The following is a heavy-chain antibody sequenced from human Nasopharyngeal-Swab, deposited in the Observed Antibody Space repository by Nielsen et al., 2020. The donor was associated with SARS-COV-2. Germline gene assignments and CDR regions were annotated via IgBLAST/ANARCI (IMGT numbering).Heavy chain of an antibody. CDR3: ATTVTTGTGDY. CDR2: IYSGGST. D-gene: IGHD4-17*01. J-gene: IGHJ4*02. V-gene: IGHV3-NL1*01. Sequence: GSLKISCAASGFTFSSYGMHWVRQAPGKGLEWVSVIYSGGSTYYADSVKGRFTISRDNSKNTLYLQMNSLRAEDTAVYYCATTVTTGTGDYWGQGTLVTVSS. CDR1: GFTFSSYG.